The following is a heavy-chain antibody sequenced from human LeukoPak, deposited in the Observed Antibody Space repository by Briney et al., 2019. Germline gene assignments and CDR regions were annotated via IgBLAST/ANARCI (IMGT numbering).Heavy chain of an antibody. CDR3: ARVDSSGWSYWYFDL. CDR1: GGSFSGYY. Sequence: PSETLSLTCAVYGGSFSGYYWSWIRQPPGKGLEWIGEINHSGSTNYNPSLKSRLTISVDTSKHQFSLKLSSVTAADTAVYYCARVDSSGWSYWYFDLWGRGTLVTVSS. J-gene: IGHJ2*01. CDR2: INHSGST. D-gene: IGHD6-19*01. V-gene: IGHV4-34*01.